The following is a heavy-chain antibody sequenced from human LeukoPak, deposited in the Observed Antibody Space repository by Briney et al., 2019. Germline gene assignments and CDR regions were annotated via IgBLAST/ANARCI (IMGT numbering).Heavy chain of an antibody. D-gene: IGHD6-25*01. J-gene: IGHJ4*02. CDR2: TSYDGNEK. CDR3: ATGGTRAATGRMGF. Sequence: GGSLRLSCAASGFTFSSFGMHWLRQAPGNGLERLTVTSYDGNEKYYAESVKGRFTISRDNSKNTVYLQMNSLRAEDTAVYYCATGGTRAATGRMGFWGQGTLVTVSS. CDR1: GFTFSSFG. V-gene: IGHV3-30*03.